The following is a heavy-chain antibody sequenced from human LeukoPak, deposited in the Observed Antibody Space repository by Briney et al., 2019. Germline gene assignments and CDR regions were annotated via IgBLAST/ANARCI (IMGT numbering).Heavy chain of an antibody. Sequence: SETLSLTCTVSGGSIRSSYYYWGWIRQPPGTGLEWIGSIYDSGSTYYNPSLKSRVTISVDTSKNQFSLKLSSVTAADTAVYYCARDMGPGEGPFDPWGQGTLVTVSS. D-gene: IGHD3-10*01. CDR3: ARDMGPGEGPFDP. CDR2: IYDSGST. V-gene: IGHV4-39*07. CDR1: GGSIRSSYYY. J-gene: IGHJ5*02.